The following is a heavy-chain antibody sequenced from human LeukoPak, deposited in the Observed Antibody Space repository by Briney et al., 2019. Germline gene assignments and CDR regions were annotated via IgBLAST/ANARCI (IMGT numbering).Heavy chain of an antibody. CDR3: ARSGNTYYYDSSGYPDY. CDR1: GGTFSSYA. J-gene: IGHJ4*02. CDR2: IIPIFGTA. D-gene: IGHD3-22*01. V-gene: IGHV1-69*13. Sequence: VASVKVSCKASGGTFSSYAISWVRQAPGQGLEWMGGIIPIFGTANYAQKFQGRVTITADESTSTAYMELSSLRSEDTAVYYCARSGNTYYYDSSGYPDYWGQGTPVTVSS.